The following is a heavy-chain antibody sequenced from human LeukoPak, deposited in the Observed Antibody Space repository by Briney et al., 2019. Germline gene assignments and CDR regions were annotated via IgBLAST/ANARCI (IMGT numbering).Heavy chain of an antibody. Sequence: GASVKVSCKASGYTFTDYHLYWVRQAPGQGLEWMGWINPNTGGTNYAQRLQGRVTMTRDTSITTAYMELSRLRSDDTALYYCAREIRPRVESFDYWGQGTLITVSS. D-gene: IGHD3-3*01. CDR1: GYTFTDYH. CDR3: AREIRPRVESFDY. J-gene: IGHJ4*02. CDR2: INPNTGGT. V-gene: IGHV1-2*02.